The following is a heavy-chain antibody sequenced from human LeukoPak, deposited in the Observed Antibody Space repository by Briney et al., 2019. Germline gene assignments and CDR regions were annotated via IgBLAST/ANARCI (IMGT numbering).Heavy chain of an antibody. CDR3: AKGEGFGESPLDY. Sequence: PGGSLRLSCAASGFTFSSYAMSWVRQAPGKGLEWVSAIRGSGGTTYYADSVKGQFTISRDNSKNTVYLQMNSLRADATAVYYCAKGEGFGESPLDYWGQGTLVTVSS. D-gene: IGHD3-10*01. V-gene: IGHV3-23*01. CDR1: GFTFSSYA. J-gene: IGHJ4*02. CDR2: IRGSGGTT.